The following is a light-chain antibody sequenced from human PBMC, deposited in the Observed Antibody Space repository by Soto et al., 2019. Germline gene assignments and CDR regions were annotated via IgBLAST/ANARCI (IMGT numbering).Light chain of an antibody. Sequence: EVVLTQSPGTLSLSTGERATLSCRASQSVSSNYLAWYQQKPGQAPRLLIYGASSRATGIPDRFSGSGSGTDFTLTISRLEPEDFAVYYCQHYGSSLWTFGQGTKVDI. CDR3: QHYGSSLWT. J-gene: IGKJ1*01. CDR1: QSVSSNY. V-gene: IGKV3-20*01. CDR2: GAS.